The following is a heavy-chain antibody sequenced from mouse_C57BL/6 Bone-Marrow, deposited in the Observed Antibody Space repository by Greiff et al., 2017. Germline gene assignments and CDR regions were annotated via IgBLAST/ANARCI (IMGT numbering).Heavy chain of an antibody. Sequence: EVKLMESGGGLVQPGGSLKLSCAASGFTFSDYGMAWVRQAPRKGPEWVAFISNLAYSIYYADTVTGRFTISRENAKNTLYLEMRSLRSEDTAMYYCARHDDYYAMDYWGQETSVTVSS. J-gene: IGHJ4*01. CDR1: GFTFSDYG. D-gene: IGHD2-3*01. CDR2: ISNLAYSI. CDR3: ARHDDYYAMDY. V-gene: IGHV5-15*01.